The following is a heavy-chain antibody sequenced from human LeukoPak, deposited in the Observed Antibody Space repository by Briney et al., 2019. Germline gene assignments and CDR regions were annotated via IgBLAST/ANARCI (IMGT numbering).Heavy chain of an antibody. CDR2: ISGSGGRT. CDR1: GFTFTSYA. Sequence: GGSLRLSCAASGFTFTSYAMSWVRQAPGKGLEWVSGISGSGGRTNSADSVKSRFTISRDNSKNTLYLQMNSLRGEDTAVYYCAKDFGSGEAYTYANAKYYFDYWGQGTLVTVSS. V-gene: IGHV3-23*01. CDR3: AKDFGSGEAYTYANAKYYFDY. D-gene: IGHD3-16*01. J-gene: IGHJ4*02.